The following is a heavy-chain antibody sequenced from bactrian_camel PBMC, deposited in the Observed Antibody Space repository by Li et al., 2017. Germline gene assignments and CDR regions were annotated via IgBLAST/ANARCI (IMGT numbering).Heavy chain of an antibody. CDR2: IIRDGRT. CDR1: GYRYSTYC. J-gene: IGHJ4*01. D-gene: IGHD2*01. CDR3: AAGGGNGAFCYTGERSMDY. Sequence: HVQLVESGGGSVQAGESLRLSCVVSGYRYSTYCMGWWRQAPGKEREGVAHIIRDGRTGYADSMKGRVTISQDNAKNNVYLEMNSLVTDDTAMYYCAAGGGNGAFCYTGERSMDYWGQGTQVTV. V-gene: IGHV3S53*01.